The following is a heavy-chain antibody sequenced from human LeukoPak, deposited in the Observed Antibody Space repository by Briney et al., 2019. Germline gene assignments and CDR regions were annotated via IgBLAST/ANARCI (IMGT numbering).Heavy chain of an antibody. V-gene: IGHV4-4*02. CDR1: GGSISSSNW. CDR2: VYHSGST. D-gene: IGHD2-21*02. Sequence: SSETLSLTCAVSGGSISSSNWWSWVRQPPGQGLEWIGEVYHSGSTNYNPSLRSRVTISVDKSKNQFSLRLSSVTAADTAVYYCAGAYCGGDCYSGRTFDIWGQGTMVTVSS. J-gene: IGHJ3*02. CDR3: AGAYCGGDCYSGRTFDI.